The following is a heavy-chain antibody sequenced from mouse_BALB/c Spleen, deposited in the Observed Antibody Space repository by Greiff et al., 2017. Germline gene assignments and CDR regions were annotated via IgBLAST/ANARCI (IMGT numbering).Heavy chain of an antibody. CDR2: ISTYYGDA. CDR3: ARSNWDGMDY. V-gene: IGHV1S137*01. D-gene: IGHD4-1*01. CDR1: GYTFTDYA. Sequence: VQLQQSGAELVRPGVSVKISCKGSGYTFTDYAMPWVKQSHAKSLEWIGVISTYYGDASYNQKFKGKATMTVDKSSSTAYMELARLTSEDSAIYYCARSNWDGMDYWGQGTSVTVSS. J-gene: IGHJ4*01.